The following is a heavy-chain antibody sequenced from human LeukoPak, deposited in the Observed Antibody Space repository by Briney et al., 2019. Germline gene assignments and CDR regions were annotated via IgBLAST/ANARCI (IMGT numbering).Heavy chain of an antibody. CDR1: GGSISSYY. V-gene: IGHV4-59*01. D-gene: IGHD1-1*01. CDR3: ARIPYNWNDGYYFDY. J-gene: IGHJ4*02. CDR2: IYYSRST. Sequence: SETLSLTCTVSGGSISSYYWSWIRQPPGKGLEWIGYIYYSRSTNYNPSLKSRVTISVDTSKNQFSLKLSSVTAADTAVYYCARIPYNWNDGYYFDYWGQGTLVTVSS.